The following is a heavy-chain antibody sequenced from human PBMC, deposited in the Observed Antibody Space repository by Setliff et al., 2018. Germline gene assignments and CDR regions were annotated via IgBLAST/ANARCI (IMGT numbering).Heavy chain of an antibody. D-gene: IGHD3-3*01. CDR3: RFWSGYFVLDY. V-gene: IGHV4-38-2*01. Sequence: PSETLSLTCAVSYYSISSGYYWGWIRQPPGKGLEWIAEINHSGSTNYNPSLKSRVTISVDTSRNQFSLKLSSVTAADTAVYYCRFWSGYFVLDYWGLGTLVTVSS. CDR1: YYSISSGYY. J-gene: IGHJ4*02. CDR2: INHSGST.